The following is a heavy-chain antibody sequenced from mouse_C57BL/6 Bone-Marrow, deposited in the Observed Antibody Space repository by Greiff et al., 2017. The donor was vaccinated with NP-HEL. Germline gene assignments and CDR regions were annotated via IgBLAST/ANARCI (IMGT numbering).Heavy chain of an antibody. J-gene: IGHJ4*01. Sequence: VQLQQSGPELVKPGASVKISCKASGYAFSSSWMNWVKQRPGKGLEWIGRIYPGDGDTNYNGKFKGKATLTADKSSSTAYMQLSSLTSEDSAVYFCARDRFTTVELTGYAMDYWGQGTSVTVSS. CDR3: ARDRFTTVELTGYAMDY. D-gene: IGHD1-1*01. V-gene: IGHV1-82*01. CDR2: IYPGDGDT. CDR1: GYAFSSSW.